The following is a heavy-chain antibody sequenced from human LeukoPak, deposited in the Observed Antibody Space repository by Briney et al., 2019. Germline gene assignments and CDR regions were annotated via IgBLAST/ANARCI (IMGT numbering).Heavy chain of an antibody. Sequence: ASAKVSCKASGCTFSSYTISWVRQAPGQGLEWMGRIIPILGIANYAQKFQGRVTITADKSTSTAYIELSSLRSEDTAVYYCARVSPDGYFDYRGQGALVTVSS. V-gene: IGHV1-69*02. J-gene: IGHJ4*02. CDR1: GCTFSSYT. CDR3: ARVSPDGYFDY. D-gene: IGHD2/OR15-2a*01. CDR2: IIPILGIA.